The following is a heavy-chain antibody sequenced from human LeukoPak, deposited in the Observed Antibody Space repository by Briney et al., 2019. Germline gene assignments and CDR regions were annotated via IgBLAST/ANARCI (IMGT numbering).Heavy chain of an antibody. CDR1: GGSISSSSYY. CDR3: ARDPVGIFLCLGGHAFDI. CDR2: IYYSGST. D-gene: IGHD3-10*01. Sequence: PSETLSLTCTVSGGSISSSSYYWGWIRQPPGKGLEWIGSIYYSGSTYYNPALKSRVTISVDTSKNQFSLKLSPVAAADAAEYYCARDPVGIFLCLGGHAFDIWGQGTMVTVSS. J-gene: IGHJ3*02. V-gene: IGHV4-39*07.